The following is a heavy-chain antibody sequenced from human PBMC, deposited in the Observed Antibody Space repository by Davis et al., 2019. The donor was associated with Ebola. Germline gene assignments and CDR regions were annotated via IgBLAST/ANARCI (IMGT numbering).Heavy chain of an antibody. V-gene: IGHV4-34*01. D-gene: IGHD4-17*01. CDR3: ARGVDYGERPPDY. CDR1: GGSFSGYY. CDR2: INLFGST. J-gene: IGHJ4*02. Sequence: SETLSLTCAVSGGSFSGYYWTWIRQPPGKGLEWIGEINLFGSTNYNPSLKSRVTISVDTSKNQFFLKLTSVTAADMAVNFCARGVDYGERPPDYWGQGTLVTVSS.